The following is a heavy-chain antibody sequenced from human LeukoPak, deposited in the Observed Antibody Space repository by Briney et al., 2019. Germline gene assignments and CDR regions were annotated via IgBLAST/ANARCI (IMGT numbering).Heavy chain of an antibody. CDR3: AKDIQFLEWLGVDY. Sequence: GGSLRLSCAASGFTFSSYGMHWVRQAPGKGLEWVAFIRYDGSNKYYADSVKGRFTISRDNSKNTLHLQMNSLRAEDTAVYYCAKDIQFLEWLGVDYWGQGTLVTVSS. CDR1: GFTFSSYG. J-gene: IGHJ4*02. CDR2: IRYDGSNK. D-gene: IGHD3-3*01. V-gene: IGHV3-30*02.